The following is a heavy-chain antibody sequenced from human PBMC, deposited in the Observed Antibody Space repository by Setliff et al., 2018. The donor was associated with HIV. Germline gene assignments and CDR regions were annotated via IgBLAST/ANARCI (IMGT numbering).Heavy chain of an antibody. V-gene: IGHV1-18*01. J-gene: IGHJ4*02. Sequence: ASVKVSCKASGFTFNHYALSWVRQVPGQGLEWMGWINNHNDNTNYAQKFQDRVTMTTDTSTTTAYMELRSLRPDDTAVYYCALTLAAQLVGLNWGQGTAVTVSS. D-gene: IGHD6-13*01. CDR2: INNHNDNT. CDR3: ALTLAAQLVGLN. CDR1: GFTFNHYA.